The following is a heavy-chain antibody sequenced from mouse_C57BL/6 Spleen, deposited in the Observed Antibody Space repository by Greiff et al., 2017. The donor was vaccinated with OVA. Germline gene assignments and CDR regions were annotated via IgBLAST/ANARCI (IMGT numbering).Heavy chain of an antibody. J-gene: IGHJ3*01. CDR3: ARSPWAAWFAY. D-gene: IGHD4-1*01. CDR2: IHPNSGST. V-gene: IGHV1-64*01. Sequence: QVQLQQPGAELVKPGASVKLSCKASGYTFTSYWMHWVKQRPGQGLEWIGMIHPNSGSTNYNEKFKSKATLTVDKSSSTAYMQLSSLTSEDSAVYDCARSPWAAWFAYWGQGTLVTVSA. CDR1: GYTFTSYW.